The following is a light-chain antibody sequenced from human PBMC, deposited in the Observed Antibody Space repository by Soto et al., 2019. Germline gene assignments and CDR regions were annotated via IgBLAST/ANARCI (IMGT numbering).Light chain of an antibody. V-gene: IGKV3-20*01. CDR3: QQYGSARIT. J-gene: IGKJ5*01. CDR1: QSVSSSY. CDR2: GAS. Sequence: EIVMTQSPATLSVSPGERATLSCRASQSVSSSYLAWYQQKPGQAPRLLIYGASSRATGIPDRFSGSGSGTECTLTISRLEPEDFAVYYCQQYGSARITFGQGTRLEIK.